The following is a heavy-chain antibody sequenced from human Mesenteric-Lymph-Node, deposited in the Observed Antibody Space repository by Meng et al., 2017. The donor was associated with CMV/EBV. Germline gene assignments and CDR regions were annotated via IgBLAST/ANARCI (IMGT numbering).Heavy chain of an antibody. CDR2: IYSGGST. V-gene: IGHV3-66*02. CDR3: ARAPIVVVPAAMVPTRAVPYGMDV. J-gene: IGHJ6*02. CDR1: GFTVSSNY. Sequence: GESLKISCAASGFTVSSNYMSWVRQAPGKGLEWVSVIYSGGSTYYADSVKGRFTTSRDNSKNTLYLQMNSLRAEDTAVYYCARAPIVVVPAAMVPTRAVPYGMDVWGQGTTVTVSS. D-gene: IGHD2-2*01.